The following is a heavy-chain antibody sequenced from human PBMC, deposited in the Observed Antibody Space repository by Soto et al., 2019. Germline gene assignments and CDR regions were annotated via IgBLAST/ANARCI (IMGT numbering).Heavy chain of an antibody. CDR1: GGTFSSYA. D-gene: IGHD3-3*01. CDR3: ARAMEWLSHLYYFDS. Sequence: SVKVSCKASGGTFSSYAISWVRQAPGQGLEWMGGIIPIFGTANYAQKFQGRVTITADESTSTAYMELSSLRSEDTAVYYCARAMEWLSHLYYFDSWGQGTPVTVSS. CDR2: IIPIFGTA. V-gene: IGHV1-69*13. J-gene: IGHJ4*02.